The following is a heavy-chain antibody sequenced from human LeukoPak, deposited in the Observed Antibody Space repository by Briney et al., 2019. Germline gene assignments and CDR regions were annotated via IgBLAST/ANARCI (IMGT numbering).Heavy chain of an antibody. V-gene: IGHV4-39*01. CDR1: GGSISSSSYY. D-gene: IGHD3-3*01. Sequence: PSETLSLTCTVSGGSISSSSYYWGWIRQPPGKGLEWIGSIYYSGSTYYNPSLKSRVTISVDTSKNQFSLKLSSVTAADTAVYYCARRHHDFWRPFDSWGQGTLVTVSS. CDR2: IYYSGST. J-gene: IGHJ4*02. CDR3: ARRHHDFWRPFDS.